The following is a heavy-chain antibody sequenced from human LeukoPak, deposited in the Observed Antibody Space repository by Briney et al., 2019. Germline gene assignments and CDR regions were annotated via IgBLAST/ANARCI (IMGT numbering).Heavy chain of an antibody. J-gene: IGHJ3*02. Sequence: GESLKISCKGSGYSYTNYWIGWVRQMPGKGLEWMGIIYPGDSDTRYSPSFQGQVTISADKSISTAYLQWSSLKASDTAMYYCARDSPYSSGWRDAFDIWGQGTMVTVSS. V-gene: IGHV5-51*01. CDR3: ARDSPYSSGWRDAFDI. CDR2: IYPGDSDT. CDR1: GYSYTNYW. D-gene: IGHD6-19*01.